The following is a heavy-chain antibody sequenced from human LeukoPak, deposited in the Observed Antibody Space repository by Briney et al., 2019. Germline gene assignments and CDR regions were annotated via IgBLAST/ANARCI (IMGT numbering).Heavy chain of an antibody. D-gene: IGHD5-18*01. CDR1: GFTFSSYS. J-gene: IGHJ4*02. CDR2: ISSSGSTI. CDR3: ARDGDTAMVKDFDY. Sequence: GGSLRLSCAASGFTFSSYSMKWVRQAPGKGLEWVSYISSSGSTIYYAESVKGRFTISRDNAKNSLYLQMNSLRAEDTAVYYCARDGDTAMVKDFDYWGQGTLVTVSS. V-gene: IGHV3-48*01.